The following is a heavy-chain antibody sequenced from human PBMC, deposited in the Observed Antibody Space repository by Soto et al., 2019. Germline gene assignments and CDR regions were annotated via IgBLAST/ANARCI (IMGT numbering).Heavy chain of an antibody. CDR3: EGAYMDV. Sequence: QMQLQESGPGLVKPSETLSLTCTVSGGSISSYYWSWIRQPPVAGLEWTGYLYNSGTSNYNPPLKSTVTISVATARKQISLNLQSVTAAVPGVYYCEGAYMDVWGQGTTVTVSS. J-gene: IGHJ6*02. CDR1: GGSISSYY. V-gene: IGHV4-59*01. CDR2: LYNSGTS.